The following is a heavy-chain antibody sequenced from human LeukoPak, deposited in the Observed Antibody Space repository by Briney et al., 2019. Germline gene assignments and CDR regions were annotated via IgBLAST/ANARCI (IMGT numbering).Heavy chain of an antibody. CDR2: INPNSGGT. D-gene: IGHD4-17*01. CDR1: GYTFTGYY. Sequence: GASVKVSCKASGYTFTGYYMHWVRQAPGQGLEWMGWINPNSGGTNYAQKFQGRVTMTRDTSISTAYMELSRLRSDDTAVYYCAIRDYGDYWYYFDYWAREPWSPSPQ. V-gene: IGHV1-2*02. CDR3: AIRDYGDYWYYFDY. J-gene: IGHJ4*02.